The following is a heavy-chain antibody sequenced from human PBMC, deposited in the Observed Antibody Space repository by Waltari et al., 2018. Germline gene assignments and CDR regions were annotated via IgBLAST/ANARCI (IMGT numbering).Heavy chain of an antibody. V-gene: IGHV4-39*01. D-gene: IGHD3-22*01. CDR1: GGSIISAAYY. J-gene: IGHJ2*01. Sequence: QLQLQESGPGLVKPSETLSLTCVVSGGSIISAAYYWGWVRQPPGKGLEFIGSMYYSGSTYYNPSLKGRVTISVDTSQNQFSLRLSSVTAADTAVYYCARQDYYYVKGYFDLWGRGTLVTVSS. CDR3: ARQDYYYVKGYFDL. CDR2: MYYSGST.